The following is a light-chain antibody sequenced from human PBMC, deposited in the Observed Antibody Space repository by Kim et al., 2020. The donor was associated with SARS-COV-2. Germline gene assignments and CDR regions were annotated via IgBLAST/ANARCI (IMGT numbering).Light chain of an antibody. Sequence: QSAVTATASVSGSSGQSITITCSGTSSDVGGNNYVSWYLQYPDHAPKLLIYDVTNRLSGISNRFSGSKSGNTASLTIPGLQPEDEADYYCCSHTATRTWEFGGGTQLTVL. J-gene: IGLJ3*02. CDR2: DVT. V-gene: IGLV2-14*03. CDR1: SSDVGGNNY. CDR3: CSHTATRTWE.